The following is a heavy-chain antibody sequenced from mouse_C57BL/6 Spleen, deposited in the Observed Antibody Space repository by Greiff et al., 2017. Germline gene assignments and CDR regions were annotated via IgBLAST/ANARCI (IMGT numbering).Heavy chain of an antibody. CDR2: ILPGSGST. V-gene: IGHV1-9*01. J-gene: IGHJ3*01. CDR3: ARAGAYYSNYGFAY. CDR1: GYTFPGYW. D-gene: IGHD2-5*01. Sequence: VQLQQSGAELMKPGASVKLSCQATGYTFPGYWIERVKQGPGHGLEWIGEILPGSGSTNYNEKFKGKATFTAVTSSNTAYMQLSSLTTVDSAIYYFARAGAYYSNYGFAYWGQGTLVTVSA.